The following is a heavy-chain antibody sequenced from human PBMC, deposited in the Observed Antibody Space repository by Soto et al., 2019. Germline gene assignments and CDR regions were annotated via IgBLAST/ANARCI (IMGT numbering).Heavy chain of an antibody. CDR2: IYYSGST. CDR1: GGSISSGGYY. CDR3: ARLGTGTYYFDY. Sequence: SETLSLTCTVSGGSISSGGYYWSWIRQHPGKGLEWIGYIYYSGSTYYNPSLKSRVTISVDTSKNQFSLKLSSVTAADTAVYYCARLGTGTYYFDYWGQGTLVTVSS. J-gene: IGHJ4*02. V-gene: IGHV4-31*03. D-gene: IGHD1-1*01.